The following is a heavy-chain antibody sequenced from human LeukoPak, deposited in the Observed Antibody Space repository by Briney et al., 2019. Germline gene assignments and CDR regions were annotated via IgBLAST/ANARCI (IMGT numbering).Heavy chain of an antibody. V-gene: IGHV4-61*02. D-gene: IGHD4-17*01. CDR3: ARAWPNGDYVFEY. CDR2: VFNSGST. J-gene: IGHJ4*02. CDR1: GGSISSGGYY. Sequence: SSQTLSLTCTVSGGSISSGGYYWSWIRQPAGKGLEWIGRVFNSGSTNYNPSLKSRVTMSVDTSKNQFSLKLSSVTAADTAVYYCARAWPNGDYVFEYWGQGTLVTVSS.